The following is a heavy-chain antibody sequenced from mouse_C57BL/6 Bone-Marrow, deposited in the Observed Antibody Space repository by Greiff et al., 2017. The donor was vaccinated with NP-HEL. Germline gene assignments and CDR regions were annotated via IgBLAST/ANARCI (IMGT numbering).Heavy chain of an antibody. D-gene: IGHD2-5*01. V-gene: IGHV5-4*01. CDR2: ISDGGSYT. CDR1: GFTFSSYA. Sequence: EVQRVESGGGLVKPGGSLKLSCAASGFTFSSYAMSWVRQTPEKRLEWVATISDGGSYTYYPDNVKGRFTISRDNAKNNLYLQMSHLKSEDTAMYYCAREHYYSNSRFAYWGQGTLVTVSA. J-gene: IGHJ3*01. CDR3: AREHYYSNSRFAY.